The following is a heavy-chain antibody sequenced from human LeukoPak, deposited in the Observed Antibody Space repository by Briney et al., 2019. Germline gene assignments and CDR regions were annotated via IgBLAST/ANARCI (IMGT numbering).Heavy chain of an antibody. CDR3: ARDTIYGAGMSDYYFTMDV. D-gene: IGHD3-10*01. J-gene: IGHJ6*02. CDR2: IDQHGSEE. V-gene: IGHV3-7*01. Sequence: GGSLRLSCAASGFTFSAYWMTWVRQAPGKGLEWVANIDQHGSEEYYLDSVKGRFTISRDNAKNSLYLRMSSLRAEDTAVYYCARDTIYGAGMSDYYFTMDVWGQGTTGTV. CDR1: GFTFSAYW.